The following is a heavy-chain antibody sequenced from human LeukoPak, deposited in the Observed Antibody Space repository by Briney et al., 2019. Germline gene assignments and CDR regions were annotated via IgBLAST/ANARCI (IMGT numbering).Heavy chain of an antibody. J-gene: IGHJ6*03. D-gene: IGHD6-19*01. CDR1: GYTFTSYG. V-gene: IGHV1-69*06. CDR2: IIPIFGTA. Sequence: ASVKVSCKASGYTFTSYGISWVRQAPGQGLEWMGGIIPIFGTANYAQKFQGRVTITADKSTSTAYMELSSLRSEDTAVYYCARAGYSSGWYSYYYYYYMDVWGKGTTVTVSS. CDR3: ARAGYSSGWYSYYYYYYMDV.